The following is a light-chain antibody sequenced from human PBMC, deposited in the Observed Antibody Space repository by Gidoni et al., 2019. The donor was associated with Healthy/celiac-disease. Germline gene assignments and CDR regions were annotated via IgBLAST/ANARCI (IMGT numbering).Light chain of an antibody. V-gene: IGKV1-5*01. Sequence: DIKMTQSPSTLSESVDDRVTITCRASQSISSWLAWYQQKPWKAPNLLFFDASSLESGVPSRFSGSGSGTEFTLTISSLQPDDFSTYYCQQYNTQATFGPGTKVDIK. CDR1: QSISSW. CDR3: QQYNTQAT. J-gene: IGKJ3*01. CDR2: DAS.